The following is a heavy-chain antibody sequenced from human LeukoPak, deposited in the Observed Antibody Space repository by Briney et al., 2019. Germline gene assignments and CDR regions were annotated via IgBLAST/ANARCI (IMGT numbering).Heavy chain of an antibody. J-gene: IGHJ6*02. CDR2: MNPNSGNT. D-gene: IGHD6-19*01. Sequence: ASVKVSCKASGYTFTSYDINWVRQATGQGLEWMGWMNPNSGNTGYAQKFQGRVTMTRNTSISTAYMELSSLRSEDTAVYYCARGGKNSGWSFYYYYGMDDWGQGTTVTVSS. CDR3: ARGGKNSGWSFYYYYGMDD. V-gene: IGHV1-8*01. CDR1: GYTFTSYD.